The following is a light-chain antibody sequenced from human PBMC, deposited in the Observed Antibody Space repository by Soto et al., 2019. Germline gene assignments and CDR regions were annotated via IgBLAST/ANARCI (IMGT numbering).Light chain of an antibody. CDR2: EVS. V-gene: IGLV2-14*01. CDR1: SSDVGSYNY. J-gene: IGLJ7*01. CDR3: SSYTSISTRV. Sequence: QSALTQPASVSGSPGQSITISCTGTSSDVGSYNYVSWYQQHPGKAPKLMIYEVSNRPSGVSNRFSGSKSGNTASLTISGLQAEYEANYYCSSYTSISTRVFGGGTQRTFL.